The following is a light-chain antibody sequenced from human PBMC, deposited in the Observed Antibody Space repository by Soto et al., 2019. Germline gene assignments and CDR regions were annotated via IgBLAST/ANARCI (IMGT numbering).Light chain of an antibody. CDR3: QQYGSSPPFT. V-gene: IGKV3-20*01. Sequence: EIVLTQSPGTPSLSPGERATLSCRASQTFSSYLAWYQQKPGQAPRLLIYGASSRATGIPDRFSGSGSGTDFTITISRLEPEDVAVYYCQQYGSSPPFTFGPGTKVDIK. CDR1: QTFSSY. J-gene: IGKJ3*01. CDR2: GAS.